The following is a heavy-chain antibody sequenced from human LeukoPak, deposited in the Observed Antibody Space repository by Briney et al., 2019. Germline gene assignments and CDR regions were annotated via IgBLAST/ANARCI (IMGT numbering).Heavy chain of an antibody. J-gene: IGHJ4*02. CDR1: GFTFSYYS. D-gene: IGHD3-22*01. CDR2: ISSSSDTT. V-gene: IGHV3-48*01. CDR3: ARGDYYDSSDYYGNWGPDY. Sequence: PGGSLRLSCVASGFTFSYYSMNWVRQAPGKGLKWISYISSSSDTTYYADSVKGRFTISRDNAKNSLYLLMKSLRAEDTAVYYCARGDYYDSSDYYGNWGPDYWGQGALVTVSS.